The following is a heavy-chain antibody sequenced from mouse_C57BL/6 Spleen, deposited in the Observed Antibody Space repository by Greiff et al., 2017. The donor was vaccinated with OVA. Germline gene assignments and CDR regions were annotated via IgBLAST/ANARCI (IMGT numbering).Heavy chain of an antibody. CDR1: GFTFSSYA. CDR2: ISDGGSYT. Sequence: EVKVVDSGGGLVKPGGSLKLSCAASGFTFSSYAMSWVRQTPEKRLEWVATISDGGSYTYYPDNVKGRFTISRDNAKNNLYLQMSHLKSEDTAMYYCARDLSSSYYAMDYWGQGTSVTVSS. V-gene: IGHV5-4*01. D-gene: IGHD2-3*01. J-gene: IGHJ4*01. CDR3: ARDLSSSYYAMDY.